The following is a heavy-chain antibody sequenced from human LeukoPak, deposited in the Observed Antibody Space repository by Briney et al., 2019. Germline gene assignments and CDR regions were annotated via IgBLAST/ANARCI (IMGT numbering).Heavy chain of an antibody. V-gene: IGHV3-23*01. Sequence: GGSLRLSCAASGFTFSSYAMSWVRQAPGKGLEWVSAISGSGGSTYYVDSVKGRFTISRDNSKNTLYLQMNSLRAEDTAVYYCAKVNHRPPPYIVLMVYDNGPFDYWGQGTLVTVSS. D-gene: IGHD2-8*01. CDR1: GFTFSSYA. CDR2: ISGSGGST. J-gene: IGHJ4*02. CDR3: AKVNHRPPPYIVLMVYDNGPFDY.